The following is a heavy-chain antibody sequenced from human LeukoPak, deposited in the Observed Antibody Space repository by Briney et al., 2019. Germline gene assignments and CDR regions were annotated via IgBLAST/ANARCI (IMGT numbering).Heavy chain of an antibody. J-gene: IGHJ4*02. CDR3: ARGSALAVAGTFPGY. Sequence: GASVKVSCKASGYTFTGYNMHWVRQAPGQGLEWLGWINPNTGGTNYAEKFQGRVTMTRDMSISTAYMELSRLRSDDTAVYYCARGSALAVAGTFPGYWGQGTLVTVSS. V-gene: IGHV1-2*02. CDR2: INPNTGGT. CDR1: GYTFTGYN. D-gene: IGHD6-19*01.